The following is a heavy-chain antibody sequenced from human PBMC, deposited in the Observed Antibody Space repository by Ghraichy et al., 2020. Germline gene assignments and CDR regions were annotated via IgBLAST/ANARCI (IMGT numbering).Heavy chain of an antibody. V-gene: IGHV3-30*04. CDR1: GFTFSSYA. CDR2: ISYDGSNK. J-gene: IGHJ3*02. CDR3: ARDSIFADAFDI. D-gene: IGHD3-3*02. Sequence: LSLTCAASGFTFSSYAMHWVRQAPGKGLEWVAVISYDGSNKYYADSVKGRFTISRDNSKNTLYLQMNSLRAEDTAVYYCARDSIFADAFDIWGQGTMVTVSS.